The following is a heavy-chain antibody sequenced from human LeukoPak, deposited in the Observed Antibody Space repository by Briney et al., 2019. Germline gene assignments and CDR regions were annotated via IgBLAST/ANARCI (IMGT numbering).Heavy chain of an antibody. V-gene: IGHV4-39*01. J-gene: IGHJ4*02. D-gene: IGHD3-22*01. CDR3: ARRNSGYYYAFAS. CDR2: IYYSGST. CDR1: GGSISSSSYY. Sequence: SETLSLTCTVSGGSISSSSYYWGWIRQPPGKGLEWIGSIYYSGSTYYNPSLKSRVTISVDTSKNQFSLKLSSVTAADTAVYYCARRNSGYYYAFASWGQGTLVTASS.